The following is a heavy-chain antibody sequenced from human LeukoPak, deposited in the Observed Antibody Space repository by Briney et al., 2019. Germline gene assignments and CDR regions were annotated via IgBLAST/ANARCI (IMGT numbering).Heavy chain of an antibody. V-gene: IGHV3-48*03. CDR2: IGSSGSTI. Sequence: GGSLRLSCAASGFTFSSYEMNRVRQAPGKGLEWVSYIGSSGSTIYYADSVMGRFTISRDNAKNSLYLQMNSLGAEDTAVYYCARAARIAVAGTYPDYWGQGTLVTVSS. D-gene: IGHD6-19*01. J-gene: IGHJ4*02. CDR3: ARAARIAVAGTYPDY. CDR1: GFTFSSYE.